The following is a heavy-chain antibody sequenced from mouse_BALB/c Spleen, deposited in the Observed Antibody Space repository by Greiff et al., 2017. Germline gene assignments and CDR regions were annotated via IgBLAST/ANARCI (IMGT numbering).Heavy chain of an antibody. J-gene: IGHJ1*01. CDR2: IYPYNGGT. Sequence: VQLKESGPELVKPGASVKISCKASGYTFTDYNMHWVKQSHGKSLEWIGYIYPYNGGTGYNQKFKSKATLTVDNSSSTAYMELRSLTSEDSAVYYCARTYYYGSSPSYWYFDVWGAGTTVTVSS. D-gene: IGHD1-1*01. CDR3: ARTYYYGSSPSYWYFDV. V-gene: IGHV1S29*02. CDR1: GYTFTDYN.